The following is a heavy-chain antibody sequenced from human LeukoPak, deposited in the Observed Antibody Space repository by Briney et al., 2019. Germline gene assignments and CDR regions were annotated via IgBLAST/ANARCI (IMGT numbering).Heavy chain of an antibody. Sequence: PGGSLGLSCAASGSTFSSYAMSWVRQAPGKGLEWVSAISGSGGSTYYADSVKGRFTISRDNSKNTLYLQMNSLRAEDTAVYCCAKVVVIFPSQPFDYWGQGTLVTVSS. CDR2: ISGSGGST. CDR3: AKVVVIFPSQPFDY. D-gene: IGHD3-22*01. CDR1: GSTFSSYA. J-gene: IGHJ4*02. V-gene: IGHV3-23*01.